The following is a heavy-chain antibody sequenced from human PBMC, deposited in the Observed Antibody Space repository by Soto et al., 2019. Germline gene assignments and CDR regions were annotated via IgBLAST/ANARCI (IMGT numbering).Heavy chain of an antibody. CDR3: ARRAGLNFYFHYYMDV. CDR1: GYAFANFG. CDR2: ISTYRGNT. Sequence: ASVKVSCKASGYAFANFGITWVRQAPGQGLEWLGWISTYRGNTNYAQKLQGRVTMTTDTFTSTAYMELRSLGSDDTAVYYCARRAGLNFYFHYYMDVWGKGTKVTVSS. D-gene: IGHD6-13*01. J-gene: IGHJ6*03. V-gene: IGHV1-18*01.